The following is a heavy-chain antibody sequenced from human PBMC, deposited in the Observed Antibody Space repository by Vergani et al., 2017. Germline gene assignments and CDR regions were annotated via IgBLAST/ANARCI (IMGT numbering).Heavy chain of an antibody. V-gene: IGHV3-66*02. CDR2: IYSGGST. D-gene: IGHD3-22*01. J-gene: IGHJ3*01. CDR3: ARDKGYYDSSGYEL. CDR1: GFTVSSNY. Sequence: EVQLVESGGGLVQPGGSLRLSCAASGFTVSSNYMSWVRQAPGKGLEWVSVIYSGGSTYYADSVKGRFTISRDNSKNTLYLQMNSLRAEDTAVYYCARDKGYYDSSGYELWGQGTMVTVSS.